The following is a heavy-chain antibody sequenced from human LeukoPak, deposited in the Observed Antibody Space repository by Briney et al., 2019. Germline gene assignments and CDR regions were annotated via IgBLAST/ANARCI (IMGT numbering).Heavy chain of an antibody. CDR2: ISWNGGSI. D-gene: IGHD1-7*01. V-gene: IGHV3-9*01. J-gene: IGHJ4*02. Sequence: PGRSLRLSCAASGFTFDDYAMHWVRHAPGKGLEWVSGISWNGGSIGYADSVKGRFTISRDNAKNSLYLQMNSLRAEDTALYYCAKEKLREGNYFDYWGQGTLVTVSS. CDR3: AKEKLREGNYFDY. CDR1: GFTFDDYA.